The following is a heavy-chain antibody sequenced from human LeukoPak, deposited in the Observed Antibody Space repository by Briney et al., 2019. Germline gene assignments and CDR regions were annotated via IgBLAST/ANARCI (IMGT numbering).Heavy chain of an antibody. Sequence: SETLSLTCSVSGVSISAYYWSWVRQPAGKGLEWIGRIYPGESIYASENTNYTPSLKSRVSMSGDTSKNQVSLKLRSVTAADTAVYYCARDPTTVTTIFDSWGQGTLVTVSS. V-gene: IGHV4-4*07. D-gene: IGHD4-17*01. CDR2: IYPGESIYASENT. CDR3: ARDPTTVTTIFDS. CDR1: GVSISAYY. J-gene: IGHJ4*02.